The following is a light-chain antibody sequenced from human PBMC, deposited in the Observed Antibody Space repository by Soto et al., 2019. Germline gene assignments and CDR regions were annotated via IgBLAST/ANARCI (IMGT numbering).Light chain of an antibody. V-gene: IGKV1-16*02. CDR3: LQYNSYPLT. J-gene: IGKJ4*01. CDR2: GAS. CDR1: QGISSY. Sequence: DIQMTQSPSSLSASVGDRVTITCRASQGISSYLAWFQQKPGKAPKSLIYGASTLQSGVPSKFSGSASRTDFTLTISSLPPEDSATYYCLQYNSYPLTFGGGTKVEI.